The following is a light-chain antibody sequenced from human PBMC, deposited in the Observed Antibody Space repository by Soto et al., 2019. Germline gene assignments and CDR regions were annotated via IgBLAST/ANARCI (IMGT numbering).Light chain of an antibody. CDR2: SVS. Sequence: EVVLTQSPGTLSLSPGEGAILSCRARQSARGSSFAWYQQKPGQAPRLLIYSVSSSATCIPDRFSGSGSGTDFTLTIIRLEPEDSAVYYCQQYGALPVTFGPWTTVDIK. CDR1: QSARGSS. J-gene: IGKJ3*01. V-gene: IGKV3-20*01. CDR3: QQYGALPVT.